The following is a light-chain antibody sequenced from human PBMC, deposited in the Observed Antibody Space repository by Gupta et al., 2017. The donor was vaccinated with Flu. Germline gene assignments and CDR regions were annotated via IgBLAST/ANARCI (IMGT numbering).Light chain of an antibody. V-gene: IGLV2-14*03. Sequence: QSALTQPASVSGSPGQSITISCTATSSEVGDYEYVSWYQQHPGKAPKLMIYDVTNRPSGVSDRFSGSKSETTASLTISGLQPEDEDYYFCSSDTGTTSIFGGGTKLTVL. CDR2: DVT. CDR1: SSEVGDYEY. J-gene: IGLJ2*01. CDR3: SSDTGTTSI.